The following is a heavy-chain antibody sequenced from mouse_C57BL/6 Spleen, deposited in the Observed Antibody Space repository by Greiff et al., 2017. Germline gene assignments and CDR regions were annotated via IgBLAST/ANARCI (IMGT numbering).Heavy chain of an antibody. CDR3: ASPDYYGSRDFAY. J-gene: IGHJ3*01. Sequence: QVQLKQPGAELVKPGASVKLSCKASGYTFTSYWMHWVKQRPGRGLEWIGRIDPNSGGTKYNEKFKSKATLTVDKPSSTAYMQLSSLTSEESAVYYCASPDYYGSRDFAYWGQGTLVTVSA. CDR1: GYTFTSYW. V-gene: IGHV1-72*01. D-gene: IGHD1-1*01. CDR2: IDPNSGGT.